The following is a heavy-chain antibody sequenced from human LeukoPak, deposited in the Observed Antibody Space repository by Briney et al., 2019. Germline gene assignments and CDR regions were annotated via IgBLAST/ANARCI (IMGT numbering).Heavy chain of an antibody. CDR2: INPSDGTT. J-gene: IGHJ4*02. CDR1: GHIFTNYY. Sequence: ASVKVSCKASGHIFTNYYMHWVRQAPGQGLEWMGMINPSDGTTIYAQKFQDRVTMTRDMSTSTVYMELSSLRSEDTAVYYCARRYCSRTSCYIPFDYWGQGTLVTVSS. D-gene: IGHD2-2*02. CDR3: ARRYCSRTSCYIPFDY. V-gene: IGHV1-46*01.